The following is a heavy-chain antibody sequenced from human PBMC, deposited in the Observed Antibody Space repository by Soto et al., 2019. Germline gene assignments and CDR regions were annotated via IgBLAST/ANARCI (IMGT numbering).Heavy chain of an antibody. V-gene: IGHV3-23*01. Sequence: GGSLRLSCAASGLTFSSYAMSWVRQAPGKGLEWVSAISGSGGSTYYADSVKGRFTISRDNSKNALYLQMNSLRAEDTAVYYCAKGDTFGGAIDPFDYWGQGTLVTVSS. CDR1: GLTFSSYA. J-gene: IGHJ4*02. CDR3: AKGDTFGGAIDPFDY. CDR2: ISGSGGST. D-gene: IGHD3-16*02.